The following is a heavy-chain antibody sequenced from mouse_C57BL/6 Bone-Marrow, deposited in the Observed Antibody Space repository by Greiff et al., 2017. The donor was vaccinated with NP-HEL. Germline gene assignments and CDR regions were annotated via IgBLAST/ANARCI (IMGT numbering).Heavy chain of an antibody. CDR2: ISDGGSYT. CDR1: GFTFSSYA. D-gene: IGHD2-4*01. Sequence: EVQVVESGGGLVKPGGSLKLSCAASGFTFSSYAMSWVRQTPEKRLEWVATISDGGSYTYYPDNVKGRFPISRDNAKNNLYLQMSHLKSEDTAMYYCARLDYDGGPYYAMDYWGQGTSVTVSS. V-gene: IGHV5-4*01. CDR3: ARLDYDGGPYYAMDY. J-gene: IGHJ4*01.